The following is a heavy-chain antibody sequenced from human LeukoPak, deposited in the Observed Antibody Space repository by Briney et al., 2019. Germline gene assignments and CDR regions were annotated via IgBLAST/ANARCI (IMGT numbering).Heavy chain of an antibody. V-gene: IGHV4-39*01. Sequence: SETLSLTCTVSGDSISSSSSYWGWIRQPPGEGLEWIGSIYYSGSTYYNPSLKSRVTISVDTSKNQFSLKLSSVTAADTAVYYCARRPSALVVPADYWGQGTLVTVSS. D-gene: IGHD2-2*01. CDR3: ARRPSALVVPADY. J-gene: IGHJ4*02. CDR2: IYYSGST. CDR1: GDSISSSSSY.